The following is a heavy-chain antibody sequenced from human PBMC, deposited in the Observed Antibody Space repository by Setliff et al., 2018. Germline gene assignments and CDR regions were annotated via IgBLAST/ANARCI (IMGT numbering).Heavy chain of an antibody. Sequence: SETLSLTCTVSGGSISTYYWSWIRRPAGKGLEWIGRVFVSGSTNYDPSLKSRVTMSVDTSKTQFSLKLNSMTTEDTAVYYCARDNWIFGVELPHYYYMDVWGKGTTVTVSS. D-gene: IGHD3-3*01. CDR1: GGSISTYY. J-gene: IGHJ6*03. CDR2: VFVSGST. V-gene: IGHV4-4*07. CDR3: ARDNWIFGVELPHYYYMDV.